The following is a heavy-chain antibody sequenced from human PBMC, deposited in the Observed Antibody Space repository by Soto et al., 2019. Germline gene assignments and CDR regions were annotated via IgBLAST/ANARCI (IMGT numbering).Heavy chain of an antibody. V-gene: IGHV5-51*01. CDR1: GDSFTSYW. Sequence: GESLKIYCKGSGDSFTSYWISWASQMPGKGLEWMGIIYPGDSDTRYSPSFQGQVTISADKSISTAYLQWSSLKASDTAMYYCARRTYYDFWSGYYLDYWGQGTLVTVSS. J-gene: IGHJ4*02. CDR3: ARRTYYDFWSGYYLDY. D-gene: IGHD3-3*01. CDR2: IYPGDSDT.